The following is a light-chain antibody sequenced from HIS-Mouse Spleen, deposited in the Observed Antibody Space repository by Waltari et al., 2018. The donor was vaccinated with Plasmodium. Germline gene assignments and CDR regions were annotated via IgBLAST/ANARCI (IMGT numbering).Light chain of an antibody. CDR2: KDS. V-gene: IGLV3-27*01. CDR3: YSAADNNWV. CDR1: VLAKKY. J-gene: IGLJ3*02. Sequence: SYELTQPSSVSVSPGQTARITCSGDVLAKKYDRWFQQKPGQAPVLVLYKDSERPSGIPERFSGSSSGTTVTLTISGAQVEDEADYYCYSAADNNWVFGGGTKLTVL.